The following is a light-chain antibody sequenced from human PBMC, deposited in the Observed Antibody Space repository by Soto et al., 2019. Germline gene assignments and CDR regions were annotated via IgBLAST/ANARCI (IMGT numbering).Light chain of an antibody. V-gene: IGLV2-14*01. CDR1: SSDVGGYNY. CDR2: DVS. CDR3: SSYTGSSTPYV. J-gene: IGLJ1*01. Sequence: HSVLTQPASVSGSPGQSITISCTGTSSDVGGYNYVSWYQQHPGKAPKLMIYDVSHRPSGVSDRFSGSKSGNTASLTISGLQAEDEADFYCSSYTGSSTPYVFGTGTKLTVL.